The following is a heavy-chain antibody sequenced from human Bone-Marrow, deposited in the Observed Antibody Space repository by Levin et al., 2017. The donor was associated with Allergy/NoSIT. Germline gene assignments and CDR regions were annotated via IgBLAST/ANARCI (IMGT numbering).Heavy chain of an antibody. CDR2: IIPIFGTA. J-gene: IGHJ6*02. Sequence: EASVKVSCKASGGTFSSYAISWVRQAPGQGLEWMGGIIPIFGTANYAQKFQGRVTITADESTSTAYMELSSLRSEDTAVYYCARDFIHRDGYNDEYDYYYGMDVWGQGTTVTVSS. D-gene: IGHD5-24*01. CDR3: ARDFIHRDGYNDEYDYYYGMDV. V-gene: IGHV1-69*13. CDR1: GGTFSSYA.